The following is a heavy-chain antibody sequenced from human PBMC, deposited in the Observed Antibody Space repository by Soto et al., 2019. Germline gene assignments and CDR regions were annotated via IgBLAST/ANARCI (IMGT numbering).Heavy chain of an antibody. Sequence: QVQLVQSGAEVKKPGASVKVSCKASGYTFTSYGISWVRQAPGQGLEWMGWISAYNGNTNYAQKLQGRVTMTTDTSTSTAYMVLRSLRSDDKDVYYCASATYYYGSGSVYYYGMDVWGQGTTVTVSS. V-gene: IGHV1-18*01. CDR2: ISAYNGNT. J-gene: IGHJ6*02. CDR3: ASATYYYGSGSVYYYGMDV. CDR1: GYTFTSYG. D-gene: IGHD3-10*01.